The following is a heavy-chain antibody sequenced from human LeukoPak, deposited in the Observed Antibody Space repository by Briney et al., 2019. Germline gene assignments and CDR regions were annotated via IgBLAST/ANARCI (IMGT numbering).Heavy chain of an antibody. D-gene: IGHD3-10*01. CDR1: GYTLTGYY. CDR2: FNPNSGGT. Sequence: ASVKVSCKASGYTLTGYYMHWVRQAPGQGLEWMGWFNPNSGGTNYAQEFQGRVTMTRDTSISTAYMELSRLRSDDTAVYYCARDYYGSGNDNWFDPWGQVTLVTVSS. V-gene: IGHV1-2*02. CDR3: ARDYYGSGNDNWFDP. J-gene: IGHJ5*02.